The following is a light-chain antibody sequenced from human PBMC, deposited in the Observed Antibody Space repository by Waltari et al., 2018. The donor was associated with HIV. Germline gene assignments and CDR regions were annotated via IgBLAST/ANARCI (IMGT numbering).Light chain of an antibody. J-gene: IGLJ2*01. Sequence: SSELTQDPAVSVALGQTVRITCQGDSLRNYYANWYQQKPGQAPVLVMYDPDNRPSGIPARFSGSRSGNTASLIITGAQAEDEADYYCNSRDTNGNHHVIFGGGTKLTVL. CDR3: NSRDTNGNHHVI. CDR2: DPD. CDR1: SLRNYY. V-gene: IGLV3-19*01.